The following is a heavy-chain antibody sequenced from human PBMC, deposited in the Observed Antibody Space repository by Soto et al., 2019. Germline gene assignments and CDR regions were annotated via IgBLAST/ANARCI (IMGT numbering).Heavy chain of an antibody. CDR3: ARVSMLGYSSGWYPWFDP. CDR2: INHSGST. J-gene: IGHJ5*02. V-gene: IGHV4-34*01. CDR1: GGSFSGYY. Sequence: SETLFLTCAVYGGSFSGYYWSWIRQPPGKGLEWIGEINHSGSTNYNPSLKSRVTISVDTSKNQFSLKLSSVTAADTAVYYCARVSMLGYSSGWYPWFDPWGQGTLVTVSS. D-gene: IGHD6-19*01.